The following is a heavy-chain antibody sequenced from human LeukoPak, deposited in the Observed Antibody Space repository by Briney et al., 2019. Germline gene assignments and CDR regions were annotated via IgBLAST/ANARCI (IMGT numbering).Heavy chain of an antibody. CDR2: IIPIFGTA. CDR3: ARELGVYDRSGYYDY. Sequence: GASVKVSCKASGGTFSSYAISWVRQAPGQGLEWMGGIIPIFGTANYAQKFQGRVTITTDESTSTAYMELSSLRSEDTAVYYCARELGVYDRSGYYDYWGQGTLVTVSS. D-gene: IGHD3-22*01. V-gene: IGHV1-69*05. CDR1: GGTFSSYA. J-gene: IGHJ4*02.